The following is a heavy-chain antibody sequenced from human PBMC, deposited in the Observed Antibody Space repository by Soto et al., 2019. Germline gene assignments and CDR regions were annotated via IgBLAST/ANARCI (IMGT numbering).Heavy chain of an antibody. D-gene: IGHD3-3*01. CDR3: ARVLFGRGNWFDP. J-gene: IGHJ5*02. CDR1: SCSITSYY. Sequence: SETLSLTCTVSSCSITSYYWSWIRQPPGKGLEWIGYIYYSGYTNYNPSLKSRVTISVDTSKNQFSLKLSSVTAADTAVYYCARVLFGRGNWFDPWGQGTLVTVS. V-gene: IGHV4-59*01. CDR2: IYYSGYT.